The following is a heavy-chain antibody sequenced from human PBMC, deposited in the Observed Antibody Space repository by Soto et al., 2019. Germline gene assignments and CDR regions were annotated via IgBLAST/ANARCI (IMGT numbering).Heavy chain of an antibody. V-gene: IGHV1-18*01. J-gene: IGHJ4*02. CDR3: AREVQQWLAVDY. Sequence: ASVKVSCKASGYTFTSYGSSWVRQAPGQGLEWMGWISAYNGNTNYAQKLQGRVTMTTDTSTSTAYMELRSLRSDDTAVYYCAREVQQWLAVDYWGQGTLVTVSS. CDR1: GYTFTSYG. D-gene: IGHD6-19*01. CDR2: ISAYNGNT.